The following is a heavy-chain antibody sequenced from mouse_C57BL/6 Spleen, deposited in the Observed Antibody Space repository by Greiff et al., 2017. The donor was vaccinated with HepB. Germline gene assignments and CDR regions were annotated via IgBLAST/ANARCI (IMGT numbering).Heavy chain of an antibody. V-gene: IGHV1-52*01. D-gene: IGHD2-3*01. Sequence: VQLQQPGAELVRPGSSVKLSCKASGYTFTSYWMHWVKQRPIQGLEWIGNIDPSDSETHYNQKFKDKATLTVDKSSSTAYMQLSSLTSEDSAVYYCARCDGYYGDWYFDVWGTGTTVTVSS. CDR3: ARCDGYYGDWYFDV. CDR1: GYTFTSYW. CDR2: IDPSDSET. J-gene: IGHJ1*03.